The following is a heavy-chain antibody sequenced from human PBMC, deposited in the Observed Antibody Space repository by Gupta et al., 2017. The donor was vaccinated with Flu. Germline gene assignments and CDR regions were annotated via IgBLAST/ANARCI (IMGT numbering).Heavy chain of an antibody. CDR1: GGSIRGDY. V-gene: IGHV4-59*08. D-gene: IGHD5-12*01. CDR2: IHSTGTT. Sequence: QVQLQESGPGLVKPSETLSLTCTVPGGSIRGDYWSWVRQPPGKGLEWIAYIHSTGTTNYNPTLNSRVTISVDTSKNQFSLQLIAVTAADTAVYYCAGLGKRDGYLFDYWGQGTLVTVSS. J-gene: IGHJ4*02. CDR3: AGLGKRDGYLFDY.